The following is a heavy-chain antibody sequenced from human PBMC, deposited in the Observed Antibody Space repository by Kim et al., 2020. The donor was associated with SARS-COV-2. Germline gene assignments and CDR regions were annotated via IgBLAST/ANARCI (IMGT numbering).Heavy chain of an antibody. J-gene: IGHJ4*02. V-gene: IGHV4-34*01. D-gene: IGHD3-10*01. Sequence: NSTPSLKSRVTISVDTSKNQFSLKLSSVTAADTAVYYCARGRGRSPFDYWGQGTLVTVSS. CDR3: ARGRGRSPFDY.